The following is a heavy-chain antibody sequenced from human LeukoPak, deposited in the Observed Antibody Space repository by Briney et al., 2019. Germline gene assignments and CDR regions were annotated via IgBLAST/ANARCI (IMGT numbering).Heavy chain of an antibody. CDR3: AKTLRYFDWLSDFDY. J-gene: IGHJ4*02. V-gene: IGHV3-23*01. Sequence: GASLRLSCAASGFTFSSYAMSWVRQAPGKGLEGVSATSGSGGSTYYADSVKGRFTISRDNSKNTLYLQMNSLRAEDTAVYYCAKTLRYFDWLSDFDYWGQGTLVTVSS. D-gene: IGHD3-9*01. CDR2: TSGSGGST. CDR1: GFTFSSYA.